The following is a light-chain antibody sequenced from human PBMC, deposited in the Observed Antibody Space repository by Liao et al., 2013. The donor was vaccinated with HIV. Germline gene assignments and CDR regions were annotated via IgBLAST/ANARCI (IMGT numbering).Light chain of an antibody. V-gene: IGLV3-1*01. CDR1: KLGNKF. CDR2: QDS. J-gene: IGLJ1*01. CDR3: QAWDSGTYV. Sequence: SYVLTQSPSVSVSPGQTATIACSGDKLGNKFTTWYQQRPGQSPVLVMYQDSKRPSGISERFSASSSGDTATLTISGTQTVDEADYYCQAWDSGTYVFGTGTRVTVL.